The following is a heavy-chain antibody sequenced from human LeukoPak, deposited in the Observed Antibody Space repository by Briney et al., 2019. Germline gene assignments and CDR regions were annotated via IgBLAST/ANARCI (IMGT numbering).Heavy chain of an antibody. V-gene: IGHV4-38-2*02. CDR3: ARDAVVPASLLDY. CDR2: IYHSGST. D-gene: IGHD2-2*01. Sequence: SETLSLTCTVSGYSISSGYYWGWIRQPPGKGLEWIGSIYHSGSTYYNPSLKSRVTISVDTSKNQFSLKLTSVTADDTAVYYCARDAVVPASLLDYWGQGTLVTVSS. CDR1: GYSISSGYY. J-gene: IGHJ4*02.